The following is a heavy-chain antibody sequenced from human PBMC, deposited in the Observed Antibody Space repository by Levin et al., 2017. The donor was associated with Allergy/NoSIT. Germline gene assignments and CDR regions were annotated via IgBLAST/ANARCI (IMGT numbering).Heavy chain of an antibody. CDR3: ARDYYDSSGYWEHAFDI. Sequence: GGSLRLSCAASGFTFSSYSMNWVRQAPGKGLEWVSSISSSSSYIYYADSVKGRFTISRDNAKNSLYLQMNSLRAEDTAVYYCARDYYDSSGYWEHAFDIWGQGTMVTVSS. J-gene: IGHJ3*02. D-gene: IGHD3-22*01. CDR2: ISSSSSYI. CDR1: GFTFSSYS. V-gene: IGHV3-21*01.